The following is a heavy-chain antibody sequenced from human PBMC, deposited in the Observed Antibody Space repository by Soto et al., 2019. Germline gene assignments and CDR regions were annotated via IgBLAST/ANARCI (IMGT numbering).Heavy chain of an antibody. J-gene: IGHJ5*01. CDR2: VYYSGGA. D-gene: IGHD2-21*01. V-gene: IGHV4-39*01. CDR3: GRVVEGDTRHTDFDS. Sequence: ETLSLTCTVSGVSMHNSHSFWGWIRQPPGKGLEFIGNVYYSGGAHYNPSLKSRVAISVDTANNQVSLKMSSVTAADTAVYYCGRVVEGDTRHTDFDSWGQGTLVTVSS. CDR1: GVSMHNSHSF.